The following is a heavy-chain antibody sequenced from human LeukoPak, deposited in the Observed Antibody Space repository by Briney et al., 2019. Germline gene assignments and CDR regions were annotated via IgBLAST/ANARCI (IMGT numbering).Heavy chain of an antibody. Sequence: SVKVSCKASRGTFSSYAISWVRQAPGQGLEWMGRIIPILGIANYAQKFQGRVTITADKSTSTAYMELSSLRSEDTAVYYCARSQWELPLSYWGQGTLVTVSS. J-gene: IGHJ4*02. V-gene: IGHV1-69*04. CDR3: ARSQWELPLSY. D-gene: IGHD1-26*01. CDR2: IIPILGIA. CDR1: RGTFSSYA.